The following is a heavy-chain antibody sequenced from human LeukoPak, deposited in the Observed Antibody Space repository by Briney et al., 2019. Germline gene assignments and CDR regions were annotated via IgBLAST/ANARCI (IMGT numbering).Heavy chain of an antibody. CDR2: IQHDEIEI. J-gene: IGHJ4*02. CDR1: GFTFRTSG. CDR3: ARESGATKIGQLLNY. V-gene: IGHV3-30*02. Sequence: PGGSLRLSCTASGFTFRTSGMHWVRQAPGKGLERVGFIQHDEIEIYSATSVRGRFTFSRDKFKSTVYLQMNSLRVEDSAVYYCARESGATKIGQLLNYWGQGTLVSVSS. D-gene: IGHD3-10*01.